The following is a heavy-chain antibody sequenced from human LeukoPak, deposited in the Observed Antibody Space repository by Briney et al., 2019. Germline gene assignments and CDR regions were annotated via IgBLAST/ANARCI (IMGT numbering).Heavy chain of an antibody. Sequence: SETLSLTCTVSGASITSYYWSWIRQPPGKGLEWIGYISYSGSTNYNPSLKSRVTISVDTSKNQFSLNLTSVTAADTAVYYCARRMPEAVATFDFWGQGTLVTVSS. CDR3: ARRMPEAVATFDF. D-gene: IGHD6-19*01. V-gene: IGHV4-59*01. CDR2: ISYSGST. J-gene: IGHJ4*02. CDR1: GASITSYY.